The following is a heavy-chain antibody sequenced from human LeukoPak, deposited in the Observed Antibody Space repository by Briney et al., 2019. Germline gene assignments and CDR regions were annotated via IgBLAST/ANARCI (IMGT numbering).Heavy chain of an antibody. V-gene: IGHV1-46*04. CDR2: IIPSGGST. J-gene: IGHJ4*02. CDR3: ARDGGDGSGYYYYDY. Sequence: ASVKVSCAASGYTLTYNNISWVRQAPGQGLEWMGIIIPSGGSTSYAQKLQGRVTMTSDTSTSTAYMELSSLKSEDTAVYYCARDGGDGSGYYYYDYWGQGTLVTVSS. D-gene: IGHD3-22*01. CDR1: GYTLTYNN.